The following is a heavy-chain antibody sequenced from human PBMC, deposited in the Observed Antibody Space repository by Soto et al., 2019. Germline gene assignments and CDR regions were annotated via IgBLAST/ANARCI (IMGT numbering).Heavy chain of an antibody. Sequence: PSETLSLTCTVSGGSISNYYWNWIRQSPGKGLEWIGYIYSSGSTHYNPSLQNRVTISIDTSKNQVSLKVNSVTAADTAVYYCAREGGVVVATGYYYYGMDVWGQGTTVTVSS. V-gene: IGHV4-59*01. J-gene: IGHJ6*02. CDR3: AREGGVVVATGYYYYGMDV. D-gene: IGHD2-15*01. CDR2: IYSSGST. CDR1: GGSISNYY.